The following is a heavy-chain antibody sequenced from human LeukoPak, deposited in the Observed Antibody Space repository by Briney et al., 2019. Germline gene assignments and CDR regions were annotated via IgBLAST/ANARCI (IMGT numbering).Heavy chain of an antibody. CDR3: AKGYCSGGSCYPLNYYYYMDV. J-gene: IGHJ6*03. Sequence: GGSLRLSCAASGFTFSSYGMSWVRQAPGKGLEWVSAISGSGGSTYYADSVKGRFTTSRGNSKNTLYLQMNSLRAEDTAVYYCAKGYCSGGSCYPLNYYYYMDVWGKGTTVTVSS. CDR1: GFTFSSYG. CDR2: ISGSGGST. V-gene: IGHV3-23*01. D-gene: IGHD2-15*01.